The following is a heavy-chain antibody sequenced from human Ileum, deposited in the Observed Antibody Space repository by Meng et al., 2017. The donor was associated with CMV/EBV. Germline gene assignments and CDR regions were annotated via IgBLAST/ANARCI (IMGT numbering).Heavy chain of an antibody. CDR2: IYYSGTT. CDR3: ARAPRVVVLLTQGGAFDI. J-gene: IGHJ3*02. D-gene: IGHD3-22*01. Sequence: SETLSLTCSVSGGSINISPYYWAWIRQSPGQGLEWIGTIYYSGTTFYNSSLKSRATISVDTSKNQFSLGLTSVTAADTAAYYCARAPRVVVLLTQGGAFDIWSQGTLVTVSS. V-gene: IGHV4-39*07. CDR1: GGSINISPYY.